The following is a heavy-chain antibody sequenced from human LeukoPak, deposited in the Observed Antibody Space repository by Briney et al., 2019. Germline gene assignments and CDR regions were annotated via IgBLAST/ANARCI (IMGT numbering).Heavy chain of an antibody. V-gene: IGHV3-74*01. J-gene: IGHJ3*02. Sequence: AGGSLRLSCAASGFPFSSNWMHWVRQGPGKGLVWVSRINSDGSGTSYADSVKGRFTISRDNAKNTLYLQMNSLRAEDTAVYYCARAGEGLLAYSFDIWGQGTMVTVSS. D-gene: IGHD1-26*01. CDR2: INSDGSGT. CDR3: ARAGEGLLAYSFDI. CDR1: GFPFSSNW.